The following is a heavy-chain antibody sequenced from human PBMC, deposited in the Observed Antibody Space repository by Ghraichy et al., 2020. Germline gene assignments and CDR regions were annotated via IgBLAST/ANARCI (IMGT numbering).Heavy chain of an antibody. J-gene: IGHJ4*02. D-gene: IGHD6-19*01. CDR2: IYYSGST. CDR3: PHSSGWFFRPFDY. CDR1: GGSISSSSYY. V-gene: IGHV4-39*01. Sequence: ESLNISCTVSGGSISSSSYYWGWIRQPPGKGLEWIGSIYYSGSTYYSPSLKSRVTISVDTSKNPFSLKLSSLTAAATAVYYCPHSSGWFFRPFDYWGQGTLVTVSS.